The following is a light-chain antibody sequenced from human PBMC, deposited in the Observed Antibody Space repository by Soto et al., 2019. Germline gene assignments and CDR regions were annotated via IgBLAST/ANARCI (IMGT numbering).Light chain of an antibody. CDR3: QQYYSSPYT. Sequence: DIQMTQSPSTRSASIGDRVTITCRASQIIGSSLAWYQHKPGKAPKLLIYDALTLQSGVPSRYSGSESGTEFTLTISSLQPGDSATYYCQQYYSSPYTFGQGTKLEI. CDR1: QIIGSS. J-gene: IGKJ2*01. V-gene: IGKV1-5*01. CDR2: DAL.